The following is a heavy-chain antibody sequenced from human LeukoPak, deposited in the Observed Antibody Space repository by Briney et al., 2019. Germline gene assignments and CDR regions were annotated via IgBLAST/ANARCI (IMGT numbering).Heavy chain of an antibody. Sequence: GASVKVSCKASGYTFTGYYMHWVRQAPGQGLEWMGWINPNSGGTNYAQKFQGWVTMTRDTSISTAYMELSRLRSDDTAVYYCAREEGPSDCSGGSCFDYWGQGTLVTVSS. D-gene: IGHD2-15*01. CDR2: INPNSGGT. V-gene: IGHV1-2*04. CDR1: GYTFTGYY. J-gene: IGHJ4*02. CDR3: AREEGPSDCSGGSCFDY.